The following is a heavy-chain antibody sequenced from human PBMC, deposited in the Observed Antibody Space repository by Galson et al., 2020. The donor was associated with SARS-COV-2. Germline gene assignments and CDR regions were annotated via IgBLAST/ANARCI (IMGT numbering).Heavy chain of an antibody. J-gene: IGHJ6*02. Sequence: ASVKVSCKASGYTFTSYYMHWVRQAPGQGLEWMGIINPSGGSTSYAQKFQGRVTMTRDTSTSTVYMELSSLRSEDTAVYYCARDPTAIAAADYYYYYGIDVWGQGTTVTVSS. CDR3: ARDPTAIAAADYYYYYGIDV. CDR2: INPSGGST. D-gene: IGHD6-13*01. CDR1: GYTFTSYY. V-gene: IGHV1-46*01.